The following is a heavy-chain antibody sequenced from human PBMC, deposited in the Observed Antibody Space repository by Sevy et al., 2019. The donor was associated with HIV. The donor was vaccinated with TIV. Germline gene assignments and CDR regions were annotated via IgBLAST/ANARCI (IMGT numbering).Heavy chain of an antibody. CDR2: ISSGGTSM. Sequence: GGSLRLSCVASGFTFSTYSMNWVRQAPGKGLEWVSYISSGGTSMFYADSVRGRFTISRDKAKNSLYLQMNSLRDEDTALYYCATCSVGCREAVSGRQYNWLDPWGQGTLVTVSS. V-gene: IGHV3-48*02. J-gene: IGHJ5*02. D-gene: IGHD6-19*01. CDR3: ATCSVGCREAVSGRQYNWLDP. CDR1: GFTFSTYS.